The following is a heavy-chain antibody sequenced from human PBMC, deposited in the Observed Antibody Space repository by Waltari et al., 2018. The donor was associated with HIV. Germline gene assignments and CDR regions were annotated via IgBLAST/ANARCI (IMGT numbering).Heavy chain of an antibody. CDR3: ARGRDYDDYDWFDP. V-gene: IGHV4-4*07. D-gene: IGHD4-17*01. CDR2: VYSSGNT. Sequence: QVQLQESGPGLVKPSETLSLTCTVPGGSISTYSWSWIRQPAGKGLEWIGRVYSSGNTNYNPSLKSRVTMSVDTSENQFSLKLTSVTAADTAVYYCARGRDYDDYDWFDPWGQGTLVTVSS. CDR1: GGSISTYS. J-gene: IGHJ5*02.